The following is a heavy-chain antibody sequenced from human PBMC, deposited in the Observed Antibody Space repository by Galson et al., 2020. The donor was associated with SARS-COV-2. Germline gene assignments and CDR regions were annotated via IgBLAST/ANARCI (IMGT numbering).Heavy chain of an antibody. V-gene: IGHV3-30*18. CDR1: GFTFSSSG. J-gene: IGHJ6*02. CDR3: AKRLWFGELDYTYYWMDV. D-gene: IGHD3-10*01. Sequence: GESPKISCAASGFTFSSSGMHWVRQAPGKGLEWVSLITYDESDTFYAHYVKGRFTISRDNSKNTLYLQMNSLRPEDTAVYYCAKRLWFGELDYTYYWMDVWGQGTAVTVSS. CDR2: ITYDESDT.